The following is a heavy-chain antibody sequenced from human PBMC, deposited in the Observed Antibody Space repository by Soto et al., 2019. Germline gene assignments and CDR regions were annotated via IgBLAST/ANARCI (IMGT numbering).Heavy chain of an antibody. CDR2: LNPNSGNT. V-gene: IGHV1-8*01. CDR1: GSTLTVKD. D-gene: IGHD3-3*01. J-gene: IGHJ2*01. CDR3: ARDLFYDFWSGRPRWYFDL. Sequence: QLVNPGAGWKRLGASGKSSARASGSTLTVKDINWGRKATGQGLRWWGGLNPNSGNTGYAQKFQGRVTMTRNTSISTAYMELSSLRSEDTAVYYCARDLFYDFWSGRPRWYFDLWGRGTLVTVSS.